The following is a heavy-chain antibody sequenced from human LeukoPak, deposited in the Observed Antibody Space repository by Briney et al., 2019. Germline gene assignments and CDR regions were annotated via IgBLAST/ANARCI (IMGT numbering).Heavy chain of an antibody. J-gene: IGHJ6*03. V-gene: IGHV4-59*11. D-gene: IGHD4-17*01. Sequence: PSETLSLTCTVSGDSISTHYWSWIRQPPGKGLEWIGYIYYSGSTYYNPSLKSRVTISVDTSKNQFSLKLSSVTAADTAVYYCARGYGDYYMDVWGKGTTVTVSS. CDR3: ARGYGDYYMDV. CDR2: IYYSGST. CDR1: GDSISTHY.